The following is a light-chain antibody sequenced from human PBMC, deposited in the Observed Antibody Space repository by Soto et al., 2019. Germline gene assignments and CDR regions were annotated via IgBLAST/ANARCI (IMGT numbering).Light chain of an antibody. CDR3: QHYHNLPYS. V-gene: IGKV1-33*01. Sequence: VRITQSRSSVSASVGERVTITCQASQDISNYLNWYQQKPGKAPKLLIYDASNLETGVPSRFSGSGSGTDFTFTINSLQPEDIATYYCQHYHNLPYSFGQGTKVDIK. CDR1: QDISNY. CDR2: DAS. J-gene: IGKJ2*03.